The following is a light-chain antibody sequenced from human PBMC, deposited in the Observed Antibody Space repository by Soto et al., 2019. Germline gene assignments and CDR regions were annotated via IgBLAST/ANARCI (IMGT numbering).Light chain of an antibody. CDR1: QSVTSN. CDR3: QQYNNWPLT. Sequence: EIVMTQSPVTLSVSPGERATLSCRASQSVTSNLAWYQQKPSQPPRRLIYGASTRATGIPARFSGSGSGTEFTLTISSLQSEDFAIYYCQQYNNWPLTFGGGTRVEIK. J-gene: IGKJ4*01. CDR2: GAS. V-gene: IGKV3-15*01.